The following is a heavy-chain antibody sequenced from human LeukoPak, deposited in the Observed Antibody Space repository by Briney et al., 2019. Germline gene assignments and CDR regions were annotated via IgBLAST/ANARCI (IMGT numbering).Heavy chain of an antibody. CDR3: ARPGSSSIAAVDY. V-gene: IGHV5-51*01. CDR2: IYPGDSDT. J-gene: IGHJ4*02. CDR1: GYSFTSYW. D-gene: IGHD6-6*01. Sequence: GESLKISCKGSGYSFTSYWIGWVRPMPGKGLEWMGIIYPGDSDTRYSPSFQGQVTISADKSISTAYLQWSSLKASDTAMYYCARPGSSSIAAVDYWGQGTLVTVSS.